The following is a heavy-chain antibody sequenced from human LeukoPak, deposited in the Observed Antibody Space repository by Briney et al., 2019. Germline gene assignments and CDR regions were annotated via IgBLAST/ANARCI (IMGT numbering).Heavy chain of an antibody. D-gene: IGHD3-22*01. J-gene: IGHJ6*02. V-gene: IGHV3-30*18. CDR2: ISYDGSNK. CDR1: GFTFSSYG. Sequence: GGSLRLSCAASGFTFSSYGMHWVRQAPGKGLEWVAVISYDGSNKYYADSVKGRFTIPRDNSKNTLYLQMNSLRAEDTAVYYCAKDLSWYYDSSGPDVSDYYYYGMDVWGQGTTVTVSS. CDR3: AKDLSWYYDSSGPDVSDYYYYGMDV.